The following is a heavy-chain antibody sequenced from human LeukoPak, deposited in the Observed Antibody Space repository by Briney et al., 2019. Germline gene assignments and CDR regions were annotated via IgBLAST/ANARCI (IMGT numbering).Heavy chain of an antibody. J-gene: IGHJ5*02. D-gene: IGHD3-22*01. CDR2: IYPGDSDT. CDR3: ARHSPQYYYDSSGSNWFDP. Sequence: GEALKISCKGSGYSFTSYWIGWVRPMPGKGLEWMGIIYPGDSDTIYSPSFQGQVTISADKSISTAYLQWSSLKASDTAMYYCARHSPQYYYDSSGSNWFDPWGQGTLVTVSS. V-gene: IGHV5-51*01. CDR1: GYSFTSYW.